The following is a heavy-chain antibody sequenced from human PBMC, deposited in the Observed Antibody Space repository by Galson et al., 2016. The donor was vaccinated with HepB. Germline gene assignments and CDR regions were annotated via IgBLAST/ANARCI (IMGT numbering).Heavy chain of an antibody. CDR2: IYPGDSDT. CDR1: GYAFTNYW. J-gene: IGHJ4*02. CDR3: ARRERGFSGGSCIPYYFDY. Sequence: SGAEVKKTGESLKISCKASGYAFTNYWIGWVRQLPGKGLEWMGIIYPGDSDTRYSPSFQGQVTMSADTSITTAYLQWSSLKASDTAMYYCARRERGFSGGSCIPYYFDYWGQGTLLTVSS. D-gene: IGHD2-15*01. V-gene: IGHV5-51*01.